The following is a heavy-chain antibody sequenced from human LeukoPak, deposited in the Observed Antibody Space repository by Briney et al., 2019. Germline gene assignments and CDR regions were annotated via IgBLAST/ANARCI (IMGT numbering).Heavy chain of an antibody. D-gene: IGHD3-3*01. J-gene: IGHJ5*02. CDR3: ARVFSYPLRAPFDP. Sequence: PSETLSLTCTVSGPSISSTIYYWGWIRQPPGKGLEWIGSMHSSGSTYYNPSLKTRLTISIDMSKNQFSLKLSSVTAADTAVYYCARVFSYPLRAPFDPWGQGTLVTVSS. V-gene: IGHV4-39*07. CDR2: MHSSGST. CDR1: GPSISSTIYY.